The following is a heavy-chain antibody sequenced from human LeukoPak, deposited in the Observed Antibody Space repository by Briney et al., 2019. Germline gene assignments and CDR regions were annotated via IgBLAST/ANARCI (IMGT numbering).Heavy chain of an antibody. CDR3: AKEIRGWGYFDY. D-gene: IGHD6-19*01. CDR1: GFTFNSFG. CDR2: ISYDGSKK. Sequence: GGSLRLSCAASGFTFNSFGMHWVRQAPGKGLEWVAVISYDGSKKYYVDSVKGRFTISRDNSKNTFYLQKNSLQAEDTAVYYCAKEIRGWGYFDYWGRGTLVTVSS. V-gene: IGHV3-30*18. J-gene: IGHJ4*02.